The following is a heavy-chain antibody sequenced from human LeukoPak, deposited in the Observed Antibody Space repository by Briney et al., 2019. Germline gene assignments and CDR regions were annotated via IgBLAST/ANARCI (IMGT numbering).Heavy chain of an antibody. CDR2: IIPILGTA. J-gene: IGHJ6*03. CDR1: GGTFSSYA. D-gene: IGHD2-2*02. V-gene: IGHV1-69*05. Sequence: GASVTVSCKASGGTFSSYAISWVRQAPGQGVEWMGGIIPILGTANYAQKFQGRVTITTDESTSTAYMELSSLRSEDTAVYYCAVASIPAAIDYYYYYMDVWGKGTTVTVSS. CDR3: AVASIPAAIDYYYYYMDV.